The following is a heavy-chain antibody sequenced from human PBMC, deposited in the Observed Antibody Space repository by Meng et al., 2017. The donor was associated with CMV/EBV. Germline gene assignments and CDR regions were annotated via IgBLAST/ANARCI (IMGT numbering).Heavy chain of an antibody. CDR3: ARDLRGSSRPIYYGMDV. V-gene: IGHV3-48*03. Sequence: GGSLRLSCAASGFTFSSYEMNWVRQAPGKGLEWVSYISSSGSTIYYADSVKGRFTISRDNAKNSLYLQMNSLRAEDTAVYYCARDLRGSSRPIYYGMDVWGQGTTVTVSS. D-gene: IGHD2-2*01. J-gene: IGHJ6*02. CDR2: ISSSGSTI. CDR1: GFTFSSYE.